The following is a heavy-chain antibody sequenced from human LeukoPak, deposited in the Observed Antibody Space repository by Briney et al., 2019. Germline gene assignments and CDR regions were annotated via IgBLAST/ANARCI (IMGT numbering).Heavy chain of an antibody. CDR1: GFTFTRYW. J-gene: IGHJ4*02. CDR2: IKQDGSEK. V-gene: IGHV3-7*05. D-gene: IGHD6-13*01. CDR3: ARADIQYSSSWYGFTFDY. Sequence: GGSLRLSCAASGFTFTRYWINWVRQAPGKGLEWVASIKQDGSEKYYVDSVKGRFTISRDNAKNSVYLQMDSLRADDTAVYYCARADIQYSSSWYGFTFDYWGQGTLVTVSS.